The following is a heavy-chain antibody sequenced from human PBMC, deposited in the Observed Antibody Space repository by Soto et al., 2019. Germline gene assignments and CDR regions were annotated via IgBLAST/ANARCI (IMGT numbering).Heavy chain of an antibody. J-gene: IGHJ3*02. CDR2: ISSSGSYI. V-gene: IGHV3-21*01. CDR1: GFTFRSYS. Sequence: GGSLRLSCAASGFTFRSYSMNWIRQAPGKGLEWVSSISSSGSYIYYADSVKGRFTISRDYAKNSLYLQMSSLGAEDTAVYYCARTLRAVAGLDSFDIWGQGTMVTVSS. D-gene: IGHD6-19*01. CDR3: ARTLRAVAGLDSFDI.